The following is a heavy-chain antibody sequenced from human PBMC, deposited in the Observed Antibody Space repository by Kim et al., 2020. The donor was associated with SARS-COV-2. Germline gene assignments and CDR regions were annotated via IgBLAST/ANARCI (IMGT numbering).Heavy chain of an antibody. Sequence: RVTISVDTAKNQFSLKLSSVTAADTAVYYCARGAVPMGLRLGELSSPFDYWGQGTLVTVSS. CDR3: ARGAVPMGLRLGELSSPFDY. V-gene: IGHV4-59*09. D-gene: IGHD3-16*02. J-gene: IGHJ4*02.